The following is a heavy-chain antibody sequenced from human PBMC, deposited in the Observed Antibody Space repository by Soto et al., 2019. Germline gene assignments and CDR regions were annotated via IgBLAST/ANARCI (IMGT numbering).Heavy chain of an antibody. V-gene: IGHV3-30*18. CDR2: ISHDGSNK. Sequence: GSLRLSCAASGFTFSSYGMHWVRQAPGKGLEWVAVISHDGSNKYYADSVKGRFTISRDNSKKTLFLQMNSLRAEDTAVYYCAKSPGHDYTFYFDSWGQGTPVTVSS. D-gene: IGHD2-2*02. CDR3: AKSPGHDYTFYFDS. CDR1: GFTFSSYG. J-gene: IGHJ4*02.